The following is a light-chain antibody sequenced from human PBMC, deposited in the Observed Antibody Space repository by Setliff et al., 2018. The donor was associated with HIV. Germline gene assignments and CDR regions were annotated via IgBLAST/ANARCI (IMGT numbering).Light chain of an antibody. CDR2: NND. V-gene: IGLV1-47*02. CDR3: GAWDDSLSGPV. J-gene: IGLJ2*01. Sequence: QSVLTQPPSASGTPGQKVTISCSGSVSNIGRNSVFWYQQLPGTAPKLLMYNNDQRPSGVPDRFSGSKSGTSASLAVSGLRSEDEADCYCGAWDDSLSGPVFGGGTK. CDR1: VSNIGRNS.